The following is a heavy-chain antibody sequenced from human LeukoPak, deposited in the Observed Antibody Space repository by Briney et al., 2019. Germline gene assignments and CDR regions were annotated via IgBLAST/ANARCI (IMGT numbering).Heavy chain of an antibody. D-gene: IGHD1/OR15-1a*01. V-gene: IGHV3-30*04. J-gene: IGHJ3*02. CDR3: AKDAGTYFGTDPFDI. Sequence: PGRSLRLSCAASGFTFSSYAMHWVRQAPGKGLEWVAVISYDGSNKYYADSVKGRFTISRDNSKNTMYLQMNSLRAEDTAVYYCAKDAGTYFGTDPFDIWGQGTMVTVSS. CDR1: GFTFSSYA. CDR2: ISYDGSNK.